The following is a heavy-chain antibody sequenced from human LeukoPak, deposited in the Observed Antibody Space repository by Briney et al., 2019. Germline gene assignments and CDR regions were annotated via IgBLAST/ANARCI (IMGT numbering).Heavy chain of an antibody. CDR2: ISNSGSST. CDR1: GFTFSTYA. CDR3: AKDLLSQQVARCFDY. D-gene: IGHD6-13*01. V-gene: IGHV3-23*01. J-gene: IGHJ4*02. Sequence: GGSLRLSCAASGFTFSTYAMSWVRQAPGKGLEWVSVISNSGSSTHYADSVKGRFSISRDNSGNTLYLQMNSLRTDDTAVYYCAKDLLSQQVARCFDYWGQGTLVTVSS.